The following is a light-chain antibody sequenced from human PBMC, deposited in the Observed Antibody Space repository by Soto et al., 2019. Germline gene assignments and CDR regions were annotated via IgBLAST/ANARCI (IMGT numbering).Light chain of an antibody. J-gene: IGLJ3*02. CDR1: SSDVGAYNY. CDR2: EVN. Sequence: QSVLTQPASVSGSPGQSITISCTGTSSDVGAYNYVSWYQQHPGKAPKLMIFEVNNRPSGVSNRFSGSKSGNTASLTISGLQAEDEADYYCSSYTSSSTLVFGGGTK. CDR3: SSYTSSSTLV. V-gene: IGLV2-14*01.